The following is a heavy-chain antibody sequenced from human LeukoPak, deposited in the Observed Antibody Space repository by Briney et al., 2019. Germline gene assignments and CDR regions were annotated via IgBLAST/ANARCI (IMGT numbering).Heavy chain of an antibody. Sequence: SETLSLTCGVSGYSITSGFCWGWIRQSPEKGLEWIGEINDRGHTNYNPSLKSRVTISVDTSKKQFSLRLSSVTAADTAVYYCARDPTTVVTLPYYFDFWGQGTLVAVSS. CDR1: GYSITSGFC. J-gene: IGHJ4*02. CDR3: ARDPTTVVTLPYYFDF. V-gene: IGHV4-38-2*02. D-gene: IGHD4-23*01. CDR2: INDRGHT.